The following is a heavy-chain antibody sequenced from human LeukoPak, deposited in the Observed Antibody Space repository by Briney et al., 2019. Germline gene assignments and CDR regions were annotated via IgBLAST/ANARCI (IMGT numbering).Heavy chain of an antibody. CDR2: ISSSSSYI. CDR3: ARDPDSSSSGGMVVDV. D-gene: IGHD6-6*01. J-gene: IGHJ6*04. V-gene: IGHV3-21*01. CDR1: GFTFSSYS. Sequence: GGSLRLSCAASGFTFSSYSMNWVRQAPGKGLEWVSSISSSSSYIYYADSMKGRFTISRDNAKNSLYLQMNSLRAEDTAVYYYARDPDSSSSGGMVVDVWGKGTTVTVSS.